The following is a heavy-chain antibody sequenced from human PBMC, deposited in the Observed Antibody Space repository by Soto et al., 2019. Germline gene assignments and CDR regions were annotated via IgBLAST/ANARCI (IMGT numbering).Heavy chain of an antibody. CDR1: GYSFTSYW. J-gene: IGHJ4*02. CDR3: AIRLHSSGYYFDY. Sequence: PGESLKISCKGSGYSFTSYWIGWVRQMPGKGLEWMGIIYPGDSDTRYSPSFQGQVTISADKSISTAYLQWSSLKASDTAMYYCAIRLHSSGYYFDYWGRGTLVTVSS. CDR2: IYPGDSDT. V-gene: IGHV5-51*01. D-gene: IGHD3-22*01.